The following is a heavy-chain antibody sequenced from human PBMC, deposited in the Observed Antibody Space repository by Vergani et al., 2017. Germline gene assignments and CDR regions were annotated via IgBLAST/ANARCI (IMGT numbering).Heavy chain of an antibody. Sequence: EVQLVESGGGLVQPGGSLRLSCAASGFTFSSYWMSWVRQAPGKGLEWVANIKQDGSEKYYVDSVKGRFTISRDNAKNSLYLQMNSLRAEDTAVYYCARGPYYDFWTHPTYYYYYMDVWGKGTTVTVSS. CDR3: ARGPYYDFWTHPTYYYYYMDV. V-gene: IGHV3-7*01. J-gene: IGHJ6*03. D-gene: IGHD3-3*01. CDR2: IKQDGSEK. CDR1: GFTFSSYW.